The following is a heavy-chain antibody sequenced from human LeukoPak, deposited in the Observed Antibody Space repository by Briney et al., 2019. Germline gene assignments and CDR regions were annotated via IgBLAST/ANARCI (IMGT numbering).Heavy chain of an antibody. CDR1: GFTFSSYA. V-gene: IGHV3-23*01. Sequence: GGSLRLSCAASGFTFSSYAMSWVRQAPGKGLEWVSAISGSGGSTYYADSVKGRFTISRDNSKNTLYLQMNSLRAEDTAVYYCARGEAVATYYYYGMDVWGKGTTVTVSS. CDR2: ISGSGGST. J-gene: IGHJ6*04. CDR3: ARGEAVATYYYYGMDV. D-gene: IGHD6-19*01.